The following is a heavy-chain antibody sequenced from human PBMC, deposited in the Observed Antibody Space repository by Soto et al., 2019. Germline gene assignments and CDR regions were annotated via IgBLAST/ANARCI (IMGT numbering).Heavy chain of an antibody. CDR3: ARAYPYDSSGYYLGVFKRYYFDY. CDR1: GGSISSSNW. D-gene: IGHD3-22*01. CDR2: IYHSGST. Sequence: PSETLSLTCAVSGGSISSSNWWSWVRQPPGKGLEWIGEIYHSGSTNYNPSLKSRVTISVDKSKNQFSLKLSSVTAADTAVYYCARAYPYDSSGYYLGVFKRYYFDYWGQGTLVTVSS. V-gene: IGHV4-4*02. J-gene: IGHJ4*02.